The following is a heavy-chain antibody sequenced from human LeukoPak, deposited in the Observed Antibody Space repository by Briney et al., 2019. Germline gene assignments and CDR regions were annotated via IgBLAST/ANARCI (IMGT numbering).Heavy chain of an antibody. D-gene: IGHD2-2*01. Sequence: SVKVSCTASGGTFSSYAISWVRQAPGQGLEGMGGIIPIFGTANYAQKFQGRVTMTRDTSISTAYMELSRLRPDDTAVYYCARDSRAVWGAFDIWGQGTMVTVSS. CDR2: IIPIFGTA. CDR3: ARDSRAVWGAFDI. CDR1: GGTFSSYA. J-gene: IGHJ3*02. V-gene: IGHV1-69*05.